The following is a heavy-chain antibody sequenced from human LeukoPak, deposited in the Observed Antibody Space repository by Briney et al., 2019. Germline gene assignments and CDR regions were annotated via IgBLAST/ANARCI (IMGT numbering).Heavy chain of an antibody. Sequence: PGGSLRLSCVVSGFTFSDYYMSWIRQAPGKGLEWVSYISTSGSTIYYADSVKGRFTISRDNAKNSLYLQMNSLRAEDTAVYYCAGSCSSISCSSYSPFDFWGQGTLVTVSS. CDR1: GFTFSDYY. D-gene: IGHD2-2*01. CDR3: AGSCSSISCSSYSPFDF. J-gene: IGHJ4*02. CDR2: ISTSGSTI. V-gene: IGHV3-11*04.